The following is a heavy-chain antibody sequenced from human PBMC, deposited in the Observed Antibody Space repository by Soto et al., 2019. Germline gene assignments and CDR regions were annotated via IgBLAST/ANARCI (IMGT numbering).Heavy chain of an antibody. J-gene: IGHJ4*02. CDR2: IIPILGIA. V-gene: IGHV1-69*04. Sequence: SVKVSCKASGYTFSRNGISWVRQAPGQGLEWMGRIIPILGIANYAQKFQGRVTITADKSTSTAYMELSSLRSEDTAVYYCAREIAAAGTDFDYWGQGTLVTVSS. CDR3: AREIAAAGTDFDY. CDR1: GYTFSRNG. D-gene: IGHD6-13*01.